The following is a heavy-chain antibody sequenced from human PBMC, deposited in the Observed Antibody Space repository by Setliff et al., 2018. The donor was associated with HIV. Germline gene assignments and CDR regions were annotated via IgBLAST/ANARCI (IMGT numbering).Heavy chain of an antibody. J-gene: IGHJ6*03. Sequence: SETLSLTCTVSGDSIRSGSYYWSWIRQPAGKGLEWIGHVYTSGSTDYNPPLNSRLTISIDTSRNQFSLRLNSVTAADTAVYFCARVGLAYSGDMNVWGKGTTVTVSS. D-gene: IGHD2-21*01. CDR2: VYTSGST. CDR3: ARVGLAYSGDMNV. V-gene: IGHV4-61*09. CDR1: GDSIRSGSYY.